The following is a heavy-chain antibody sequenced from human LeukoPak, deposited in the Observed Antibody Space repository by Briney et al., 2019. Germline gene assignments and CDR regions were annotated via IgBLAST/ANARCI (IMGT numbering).Heavy chain of an antibody. D-gene: IGHD1-26*01. CDR1: GFTFSIYW. CDR2: ISSSSSYI. J-gene: IGHJ4*02. CDR3: ARDQVGLGYDY. Sequence: PGGSLRLSCAASGFTFSIYWMSWVRQAPGKRLEWVSSISSSSSYIYYADSVKGRFTISRDNAKNSLYLQMNSLRAEDTAVYYCARDQVGLGYDYWGQGTLVTVSS. V-gene: IGHV3-21*01.